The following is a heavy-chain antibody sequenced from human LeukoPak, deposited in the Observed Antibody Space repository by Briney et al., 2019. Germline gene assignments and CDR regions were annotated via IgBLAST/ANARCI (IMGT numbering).Heavy chain of an antibody. D-gene: IGHD1-26*01. V-gene: IGHV3-23*01. CDR2: ISGSGGAT. Sequence: RPGGSLRLSWAASGLTFSDYYMSWVRQAPGKGLEWVSGISGSGGATYYADSVKGRFTIARDNSKNTLYLQMNSLRAEDTAVYYCAKNPGATLRNSYFDYWGQGTLVTVSS. CDR1: GLTFSDYY. CDR3: AKNPGATLRNSYFDY. J-gene: IGHJ4*02.